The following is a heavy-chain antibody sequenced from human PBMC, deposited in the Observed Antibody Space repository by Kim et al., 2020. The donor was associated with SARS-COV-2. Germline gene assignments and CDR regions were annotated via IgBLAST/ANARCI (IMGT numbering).Heavy chain of an antibody. D-gene: IGHD3-9*01. V-gene: IGHV4-59*01. CDR2: IFYNGNT. J-gene: IGHJ4*02. CDR3: ARGFDILTGSYYFDY. Sequence: SETLSLTCTVSGGSISSYYWSWIRQPPGKGLEWIGYIFYNGNTNYNPSLKSRVTISVDTSKSQFSLKLSSVTAADTAVYYCARGFDILTGSYYFDYWGQG. CDR1: GGSISSYY.